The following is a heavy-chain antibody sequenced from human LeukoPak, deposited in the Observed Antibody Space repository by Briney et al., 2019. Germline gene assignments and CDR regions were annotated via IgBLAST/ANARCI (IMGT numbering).Heavy chain of an antibody. CDR1: GFTFSDYY. J-gene: IGHJ4*02. Sequence: GGSLRLSCAASGFTFSDYYMSWIRQAPGKGLEWVSYISSSGSTLYYADSVKGRFTISRDNSKNTLYLQMNSLRAEDTAVYYCARDSRAHYYYDSSGYYFGLTDYWGQGTLVTVSS. CDR2: ISSSGSTL. CDR3: ARDSRAHYYYDSSGYYFGLTDY. D-gene: IGHD3-22*01. V-gene: IGHV3-11*04.